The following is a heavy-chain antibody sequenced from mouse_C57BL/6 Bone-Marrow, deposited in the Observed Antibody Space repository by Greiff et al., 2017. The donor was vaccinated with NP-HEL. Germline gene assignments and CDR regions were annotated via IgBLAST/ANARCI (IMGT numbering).Heavy chain of an antibody. CDR2: ISRGGGYI. D-gene: IGHD2-1*01. CDR3: TREGPLYYGNVYFDY. CDR1: GFTFSSYA. V-gene: IGHV5-9-1*02. Sequence: EVKLMESGEGLVKPGGSLKLSCAASGFTFSSYAMSWVRQTPEQRLEWVAYISRGGGYIYYADTVKGRFTISRDNARNTLYLQMSSLKSEDTAMYYCTREGPLYYGNVYFDYWGQGTTLTVSS. J-gene: IGHJ2*01.